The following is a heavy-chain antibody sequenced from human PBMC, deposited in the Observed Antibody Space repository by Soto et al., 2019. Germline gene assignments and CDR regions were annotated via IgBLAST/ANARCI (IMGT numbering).Heavy chain of an antibody. CDR3: ARDRFYDYVWGSYRTAPDDAFDI. CDR1: GGSISSGDYY. V-gene: IGHV4-30-4*01. J-gene: IGHJ3*02. Sequence: TSETLSLTCTVSGGSISSGDYYWSWIRQPPGKGLEWIGYIYYSGSTYYNPSLKSRVTISVDTSKNQFSLKLSSVTAADTAVYYCARDRFYDYVWGSYRTAPDDAFDIWGQGTMVTVSS. D-gene: IGHD3-16*02. CDR2: IYYSGST.